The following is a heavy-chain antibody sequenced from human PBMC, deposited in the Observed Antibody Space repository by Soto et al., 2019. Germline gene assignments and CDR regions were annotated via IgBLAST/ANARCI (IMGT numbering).Heavy chain of an antibody. J-gene: IGHJ6*02. CDR2: IIPIFGTA. Sequence: ASVKVSCKASGGTFSSYAISWVRQAPGQGLEWMGGIIPIFGTANYAQKFQGRVTITADESTSTAYMELSSLRSEDTAVYYCARAFPVETHWGGVDTAMVFYGMDVWGQGTTVTVSS. V-gene: IGHV1-69*13. CDR1: GGTFSSYA. CDR3: ARAFPVETHWGGVDTAMVFYGMDV. D-gene: IGHD5-18*01.